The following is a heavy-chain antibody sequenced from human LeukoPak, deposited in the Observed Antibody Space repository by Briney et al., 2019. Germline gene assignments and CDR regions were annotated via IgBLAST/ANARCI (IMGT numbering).Heavy chain of an antibody. D-gene: IGHD2-2*01. CDR3: ARERNVDPADY. J-gene: IGHJ4*02. CDR2: ICNDGYNK. CDR1: GFMFSRFG. Sequence: LRLSCAASGFMFSRFGMHWVRQVPGKGLEWLAIICNDGYNKFYADSVKGRVTVTRDNSKKMLYLEMNSLRAEDTAVYYCARERNVDPADYWGQVTLVTV. V-gene: IGHV3-33*01.